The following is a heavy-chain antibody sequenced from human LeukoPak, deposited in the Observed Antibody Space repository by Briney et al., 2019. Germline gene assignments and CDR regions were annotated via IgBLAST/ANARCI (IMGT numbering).Heavy chain of an antibody. J-gene: IGHJ4*02. CDR2: ISGTGSST. Sequence: GGCLRLSCEASGFTLSTYAMSWVRQAPGKGLEWVSTISGTGSSTHYADSVKGRFTISRDNPENTLYLQMNSLRDEDTAVYYCAKDQGSRNWYVYFDYWGQGTLVTVSS. CDR1: GFTLSTYA. CDR3: AKDQGSRNWYVYFDY. V-gene: IGHV3-23*01. D-gene: IGHD6-13*01.